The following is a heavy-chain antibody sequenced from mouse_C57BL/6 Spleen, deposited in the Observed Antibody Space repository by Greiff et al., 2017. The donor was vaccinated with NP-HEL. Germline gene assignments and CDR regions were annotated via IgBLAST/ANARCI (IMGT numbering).Heavy chain of an antibody. Sequence: EVMLVESGGGLVKPGGSLKLSCAASGFTFSSYTMSWVRQTPEKRLEWVATISGGGGNTYYPDSVKGRFTISRDNAKNTLYLQMSSLRSEDTALYYCASYSNWFAYWGQGTLVTVSA. J-gene: IGHJ3*01. D-gene: IGHD2-5*01. CDR2: ISGGGGNT. V-gene: IGHV5-9*01. CDR1: GFTFSSYT. CDR3: ASYSNWFAY.